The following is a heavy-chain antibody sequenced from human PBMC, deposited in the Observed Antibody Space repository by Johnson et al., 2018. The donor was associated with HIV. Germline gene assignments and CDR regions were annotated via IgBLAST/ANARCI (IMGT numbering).Heavy chain of an antibody. CDR2: VSDDGSNT. CDR1: GFIFSNYG. J-gene: IGHJ3*02. Sequence: VQLVESGGGVVQPGRSLRLSCAASGFIFSNYGMHWVRQAPGKGLEWVAVVSDDGSNTYYSDSLKGRFTISRDNSKNTLDLQMNSLRGEDTAVYYCARDRVPAAIGLAYRGAFDIWGQGTMVTVSS. D-gene: IGHD2-2*02. CDR3: ARDRVPAAIGLAYRGAFDI. V-gene: IGHV3-30*03.